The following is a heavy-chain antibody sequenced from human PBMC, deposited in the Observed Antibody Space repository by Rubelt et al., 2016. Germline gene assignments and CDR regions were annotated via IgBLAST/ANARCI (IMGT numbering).Heavy chain of an antibody. CDR2: INHSGST. V-gene: IGHV4-34*01. J-gene: IGHJ4*02. Sequence: QVQLQQWGAGLLKPSETLSLTCAVYGGSFSGYYWSWIRQPPGKGLEWIGEINHSGSTNYNPSLKSRVTISVDTSKNQFSLELSSVTAADTAVYYCASFPGSSGYYGQGRNFDYWGQGTLVTVSS. D-gene: IGHD3-22*01. CDR1: GGSFSGYY. CDR3: ASFPGSSGYYGQGRNFDY.